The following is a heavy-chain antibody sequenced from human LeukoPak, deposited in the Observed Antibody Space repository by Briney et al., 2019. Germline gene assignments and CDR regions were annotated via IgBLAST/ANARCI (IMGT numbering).Heavy chain of an antibody. V-gene: IGHV1-69*13. CDR2: IIPIFGTA. Sequence: ASVKVSCKASGGTFSSYAIGWVRQAPGQGLEWMGGIIPIFGTANYAQKFQGRVTITADESTSTAYMELSSLRSEDTAVYYCARIPLGYSYGYFDYWGQGTLVTVSS. J-gene: IGHJ4*02. CDR1: GGTFSSYA. CDR3: ARIPLGYSYGYFDY. D-gene: IGHD5-18*01.